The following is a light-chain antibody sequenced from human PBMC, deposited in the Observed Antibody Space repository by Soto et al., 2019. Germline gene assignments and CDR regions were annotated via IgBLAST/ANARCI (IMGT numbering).Light chain of an antibody. Sequence: DIQLSQTPSTLSASVGDEVTITCRASHTISRWLAWYQRKPGRAPKLLIHDASTLESGVPSRFSGSGSETEFTLTISRLQPDDFATYYCLQDYNSPRAFGQGTKVDI. CDR2: DAS. V-gene: IGKV1-5*01. CDR3: LQDYNSPRA. CDR1: HTISRW. J-gene: IGKJ1*01.